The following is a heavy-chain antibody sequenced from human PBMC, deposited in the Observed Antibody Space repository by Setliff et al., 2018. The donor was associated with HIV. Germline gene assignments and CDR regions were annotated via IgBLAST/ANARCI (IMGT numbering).Heavy chain of an antibody. CDR3: ATDSSGPLSH. J-gene: IGHJ4*02. D-gene: IGHD3-22*01. CDR2: ITQTGDNT. CDR1: GSTSSDYY. V-gene: IGHV3-23*01. Sequence: GGSLRLSCAASGSTSSDYYMSWIRQAPGKGLEWVSGITQTGDNTYYADSVKGRFVISRDNSKNTLYLQVSSLRADDSATYYCATDSSGPLSHWGPGTLVTVSS.